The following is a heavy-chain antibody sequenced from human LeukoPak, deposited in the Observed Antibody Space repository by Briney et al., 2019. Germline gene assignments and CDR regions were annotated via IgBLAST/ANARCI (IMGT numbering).Heavy chain of an antibody. J-gene: IGHJ4*02. CDR2: ISDDGGRK. CDR1: GFTFSGYP. D-gene: IGHD5/OR15-5a*01. CDR3: VRGVYNNGNMNDY. Sequence: GGSLRLSCVASGFTFSGYPMHWVRQTPGKGLDWVAIISDDGGRKFYAGPVEGRFTISRDNTKNTLFLQMNSLRVEDTALYYCVRGVYNNGNMNDYWGQGTLVTVSS. V-gene: IGHV3-30*04.